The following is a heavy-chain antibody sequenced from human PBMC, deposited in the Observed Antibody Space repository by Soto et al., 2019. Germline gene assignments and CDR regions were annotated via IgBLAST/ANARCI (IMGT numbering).Heavy chain of an antibody. CDR2: IKSKTDGGTT. D-gene: IGHD4-17*01. CDR1: GYTFSNAW. V-gene: IGHV3-15*01. J-gene: IGHJ4*02. Sequence: EVQLVESGGGLVKPGGSLRLSCAASGYTFSNAWMSWVRQAPGKGLEWVGRIKSKTDGGTTDYAAPVKGRFTISRDDSKNTLYLQMNSLKTEDTAVYYCTTPRGTVTHTDYWGQGTLVTVSS. CDR3: TTPRGTVTHTDY.